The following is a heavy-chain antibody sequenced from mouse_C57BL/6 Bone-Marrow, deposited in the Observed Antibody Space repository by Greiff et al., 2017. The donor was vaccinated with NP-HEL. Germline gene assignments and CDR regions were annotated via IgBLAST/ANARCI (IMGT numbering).Heavy chain of an antibody. J-gene: IGHJ4*01. CDR2: IWGVGST. D-gene: IGHD1-1*01. Sequence: VKVVESGPGLVAPSQSLSITCTVSGFSLTSYGVDWVRQSPGKGLEWLGVIWGVGSTNYNSALKSRLSISKDNSKSQVFLKMNSLQTDDTAMYYCASRGVVATDYAMDYWGQGTSVTVSS. CDR1: GFSLTSYG. V-gene: IGHV2-6*01. CDR3: ASRGVVATDYAMDY.